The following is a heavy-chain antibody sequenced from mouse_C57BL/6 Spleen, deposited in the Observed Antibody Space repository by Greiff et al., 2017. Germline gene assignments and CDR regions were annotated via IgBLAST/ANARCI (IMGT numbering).Heavy chain of an antibody. CDR2: IYPGDGDT. D-gene: IGHD2-13*01. Sequence: QVQLKQSGAELVKPGASVKISCKASGYAFSSYWMNWVKQRPGKGLEWIGQIYPGDGDTNYNGKFKGKATLTADKSSGTAYMQLSSLNSEDSAVYFCAIDGDYGTRYYFDYWGQGTTLTVSS. V-gene: IGHV1-80*01. CDR3: AIDGDYGTRYYFDY. CDR1: GYAFSSYW. J-gene: IGHJ2*01.